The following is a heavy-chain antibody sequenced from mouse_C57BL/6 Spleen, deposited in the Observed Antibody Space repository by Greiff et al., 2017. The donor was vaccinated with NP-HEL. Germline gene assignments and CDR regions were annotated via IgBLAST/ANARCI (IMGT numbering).Heavy chain of an antibody. Sequence: EVKLMESGGGLVQPGGSLKLSCAASGFTFSDYYMYWVRQTPEKRLEWVAYISNGGGSTYYPDTVKGRFTISRDNAKNTLYLQMSRLKSEDTAMYYCARYGFAYWGQGTLVTVSA. CDR1: GFTFSDYY. V-gene: IGHV5-12*01. CDR2: ISNGGGST. CDR3: ARYGFAY. J-gene: IGHJ3*01.